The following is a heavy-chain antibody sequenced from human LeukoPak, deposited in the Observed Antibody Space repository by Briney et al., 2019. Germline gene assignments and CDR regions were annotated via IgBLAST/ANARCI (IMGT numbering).Heavy chain of an antibody. CDR2: IYYSGST. J-gene: IGHJ4*02. CDR3: ASTSGYCSGGNCYSAFDY. D-gene: IGHD2-15*01. Sequence: SETLSLTCTVSGGSVSTYYWNWIRQPPGKGLEWFGYIYYSGSTNYNPSLKSQLTISVDTSNNQFSLKLSSVTAADTAVYYCASTSGYCSGGNCYSAFDYWGQGTLVTVSS. V-gene: IGHV4-59*02. CDR1: GGSVSTYY.